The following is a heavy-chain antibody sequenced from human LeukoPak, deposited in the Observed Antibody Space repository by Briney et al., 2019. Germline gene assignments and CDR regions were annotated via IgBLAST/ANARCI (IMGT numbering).Heavy chain of an antibody. CDR3: ARAHVVVTAMLDY. V-gene: IGHV4-39*07. CDR2: IYYSGST. D-gene: IGHD2-21*02. J-gene: IGHJ4*02. Sequence: SESLSLTCTVSGGSISSSSYYWGWIRQPPGKGLEWIGSIYYSGSTYYNPSLKSRVTISVDTSKNQFSLKLSSVTAADTAVYYCARAHVVVTAMLDYWGQGTLVTVSS. CDR1: GGSISSSSYY.